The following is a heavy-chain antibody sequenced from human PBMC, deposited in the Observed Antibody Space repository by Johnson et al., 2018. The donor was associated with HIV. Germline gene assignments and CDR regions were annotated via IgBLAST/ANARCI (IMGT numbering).Heavy chain of an antibody. V-gene: IGHV3-30*02. J-gene: IGHJ3*01. CDR2: IRYDGSNK. CDR3: ASSRWADDAVDG. Sequence: QVQLVESGGGVVQPGGSLRLSCAASGFTFSSYGMHWVRQAPGKGLEWVAFIRYDGSNKYYADSVKGRFTISRDNSKNTLYLKMISRRAGDMAVYYCASSRWADDAVDGGGQGTMVTVSS. D-gene: IGHD1-26*01. CDR1: GFTFSSYG.